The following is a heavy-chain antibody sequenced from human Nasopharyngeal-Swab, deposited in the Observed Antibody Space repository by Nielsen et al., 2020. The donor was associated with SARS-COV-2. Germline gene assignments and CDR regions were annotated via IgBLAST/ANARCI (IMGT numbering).Heavy chain of an antibody. Sequence: SETLSLTCTVPGGSISGYYWSWIRQPPGKGLEWFGHIFYSGSTTYNPSLRSRVTISVDTSKNQFSLRLSSVTAADTAVYFCARRGNSYGGNWFDSWGLGSLVVVSS. CDR1: GGSISGYY. CDR3: ARRGNSYGGNWFDS. J-gene: IGHJ5*01. CDR2: IFYSGST. D-gene: IGHD2/OR15-2a*01. V-gene: IGHV4-59*01.